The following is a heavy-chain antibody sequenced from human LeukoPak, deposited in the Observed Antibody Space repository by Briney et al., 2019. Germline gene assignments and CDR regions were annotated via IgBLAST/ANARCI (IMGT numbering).Heavy chain of an antibody. J-gene: IGHJ4*02. V-gene: IGHV3-7*01. CDR3: ARIYDYVWGSYRYTYYFDY. Sequence: GGSLRLSCAAAGFTFTGYWMNWVRQAPGKGLEWVANIKQDGSEKYYVDSVKGRFTISRDNAKNSLYLQMNSLRAEDTAVYYCARIYDYVWGSYRYTYYFDYWGQGTLVTVSS. CDR2: IKQDGSEK. D-gene: IGHD3-16*02. CDR1: GFTFTGYW.